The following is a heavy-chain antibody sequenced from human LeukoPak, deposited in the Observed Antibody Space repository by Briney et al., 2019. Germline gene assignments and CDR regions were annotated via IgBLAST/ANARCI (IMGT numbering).Heavy chain of an antibody. CDR2: ISYDGSNK. J-gene: IGHJ3*02. Sequence: GRSLRLSCAASGFTFSSYGMHWVRQAPGKGLEWVAVISYDGSNKYYADSVKGRFTISRDNSKNTLYLQMNSLRAEDTAVYYCAKRGFSGYDLNNAFDIWGQGTMVTVSS. V-gene: IGHV3-30*18. D-gene: IGHD5-12*01. CDR3: AKRGFSGYDLNNAFDI. CDR1: GFTFSSYG.